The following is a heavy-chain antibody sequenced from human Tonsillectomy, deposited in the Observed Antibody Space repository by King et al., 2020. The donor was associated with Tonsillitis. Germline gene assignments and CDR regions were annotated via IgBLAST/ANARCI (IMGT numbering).Heavy chain of an antibody. CDR2: IHYSGST. Sequence: QLQESGPGLVKPSETLSLTCIVSGDFISSSYWSWIRQPPGKGLECIGYIHYSGSTNYNPSLKRRVTISVDTSKNQFSLKLSPVTAADTAVYYCARLYTAGGFDYWGQGILVTVSS. CDR3: ARLYTAGGFDY. D-gene: IGHD2-8*01. CDR1: GDFISSSY. V-gene: IGHV4-59*01. J-gene: IGHJ4*02.